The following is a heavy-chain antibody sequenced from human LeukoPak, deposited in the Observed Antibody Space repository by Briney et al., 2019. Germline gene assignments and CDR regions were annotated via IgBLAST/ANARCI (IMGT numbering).Heavy chain of an antibody. CDR1: GGSISSYY. D-gene: IGHD4-23*01. CDR3: ATGGNSVGWFDP. Sequence: PSETLSLTCTVSGGSISSYYWSWIRQPPGKGLEWIGYSYYSGSTNYNPSLKSRVTISVDKSKNQFSLKLSSVTAADTAVYYCATGGNSVGWFDPWGQGTLVTVSS. V-gene: IGHV4-59*01. CDR2: SYYSGST. J-gene: IGHJ5*02.